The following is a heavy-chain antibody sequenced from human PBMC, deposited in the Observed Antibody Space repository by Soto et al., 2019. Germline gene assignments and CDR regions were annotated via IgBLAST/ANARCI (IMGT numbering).Heavy chain of an antibody. CDR3: ARVLDKAMVVDY. V-gene: IGHV4-30-2*01. D-gene: IGHD5-18*01. CDR1: GGSISSGGYS. J-gene: IGHJ4*01. CDR2: IYHSGST. Sequence: TLSLTCAVSGGSISSGGYSWSWIRQPPGKGLEWIGYIYHSGSTYYIPSLKSRVTISVDRSKNQFSLKLSSVTAADTAVYYGARVLDKAMVVDYSGHAPLVTASS.